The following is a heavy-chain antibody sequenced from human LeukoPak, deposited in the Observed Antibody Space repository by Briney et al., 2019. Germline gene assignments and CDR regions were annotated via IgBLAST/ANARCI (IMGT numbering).Heavy chain of an antibody. CDR2: ISGGGGST. CDR3: AKAPVTTCRGAYCYPFDY. D-gene: IGHD2-21*01. Sequence: GSLRLSCAASGFTFSSYSMNWVRQAPGKGLEWVSAISGGGGSTYYADSVKGRFTISRDNSKNTLYLQMNSLRAEDTAVYYCAKAPVTTCRGAYCYPFDYWGQGTLVTVSS. CDR1: GFTFSSYS. V-gene: IGHV3-23*01. J-gene: IGHJ4*02.